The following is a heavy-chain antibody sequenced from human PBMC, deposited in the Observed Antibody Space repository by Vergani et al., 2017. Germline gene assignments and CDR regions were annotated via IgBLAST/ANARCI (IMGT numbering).Heavy chain of an antibody. CDR1: GGPFSSYA. CDR3: ARSIAAAGPIDY. D-gene: IGHD6-13*01. CDR2: IIPIFGTA. Sequence: QVQLVQSGAEVKKPGSSVKVSCQASGGPFSSYAISWVRQAPGQGLEWMGGIIPIFGTANYAQKFQGRVTITADESTSTAYMELSSLRSEDTAVYYCARSIAAAGPIDYWGQGTLVTVSS. V-gene: IGHV1-69*13. J-gene: IGHJ4*02.